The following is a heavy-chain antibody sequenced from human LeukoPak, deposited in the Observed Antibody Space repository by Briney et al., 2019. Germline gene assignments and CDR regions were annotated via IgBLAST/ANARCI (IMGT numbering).Heavy chain of an antibody. J-gene: IGHJ4*02. CDR1: GGTFSSYA. Sequence: ASVKVSCKASGGTFSSYAISWVRQAPGQGLEWMGRIIPILGIANYAQKFQGRVTITADKSTSTAYMELSSLRSEDTAVYYCARDVPSYSGSYYFSDYWGQGTLVTVSS. CDR2: IIPILGIA. V-gene: IGHV1-69*04. CDR3: ARDVPSYSGSYYFSDY. D-gene: IGHD1-26*01.